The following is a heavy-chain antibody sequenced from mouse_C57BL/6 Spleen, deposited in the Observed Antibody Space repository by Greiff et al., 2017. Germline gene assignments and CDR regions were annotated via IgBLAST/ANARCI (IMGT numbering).Heavy chain of an antibody. D-gene: IGHD2-1*01. CDR3: ARGPIYYGNSYYFDY. Sequence: DVKLQESGPGLVKPSQSLSLTCSVTGYSITSGYYWNWIRQFPGNKLEWMGYISYDGSNNYNPSLKNRISITRDTSKNQFFLKLNSVTTEDTATYYCARGPIYYGNSYYFDYWGQGTTLTVSS. CDR2: ISYDGSN. J-gene: IGHJ2*01. V-gene: IGHV3-6*01. CDR1: GYSITSGYY.